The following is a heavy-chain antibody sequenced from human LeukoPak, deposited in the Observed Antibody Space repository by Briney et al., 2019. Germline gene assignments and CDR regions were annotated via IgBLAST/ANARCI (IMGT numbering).Heavy chain of an antibody. CDR1: GGSISSHY. V-gene: IGHV4-59*11. CDR3: ARSDSSGFLFDY. CDR2: IYYSGST. D-gene: IGHD3-22*01. J-gene: IGHJ4*02. Sequence: SETLSLTCTVSGGSISSHYWSWIRQPPGKGLEGIGYIYYSGSTNYNPSLKSRVTISVDTSKNQFSLKLSSVTAADTAVYYCARSDSSGFLFDYWGQGTLVTVSS.